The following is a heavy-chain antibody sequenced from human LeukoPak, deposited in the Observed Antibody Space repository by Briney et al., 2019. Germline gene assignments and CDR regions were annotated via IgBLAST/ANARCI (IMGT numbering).Heavy chain of an antibody. D-gene: IGHD2-15*01. J-gene: IGHJ5*02. CDR1: GGTFSSYA. Sequence: SVKVSCKASGGTFSSYAISWVRQAPGQGLEWMGGIIPIFGTANYAQKFQGRVTITADKSTSTAYMELSSLRSEDTAVYYCARDHGYCSGGSCYGPFDPWGQGTLVTVSS. V-gene: IGHV1-69*06. CDR3: ARDHGYCSGGSCYGPFDP. CDR2: IIPIFGTA.